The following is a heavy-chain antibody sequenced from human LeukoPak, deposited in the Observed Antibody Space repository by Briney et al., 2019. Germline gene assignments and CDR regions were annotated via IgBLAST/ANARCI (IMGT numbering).Heavy chain of an antibody. D-gene: IGHD3-10*01. J-gene: IGHJ5*02. CDR1: GGTFSSYA. CDR3: ARGGAGTYYKRDGWFDP. CDR2: MNPNTGNT. V-gene: IGHV1-8*02. Sequence: GSSVKVSCKASGGTFSSYAISWVRQATGQGLEWMGWMNPNTGNTGYGERFQGRVTMTRDNSISTAYMELSSLTSEDTAVYYCARGGAGTYYKRDGWFDPWGQGTVVTVSS.